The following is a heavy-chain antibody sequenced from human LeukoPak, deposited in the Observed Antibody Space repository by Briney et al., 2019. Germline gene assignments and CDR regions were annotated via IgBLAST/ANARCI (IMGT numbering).Heavy chain of an antibody. D-gene: IGHD6-19*01. CDR2: IYYSGST. V-gene: IGHV4-39*07. CDR1: GGSISSSSYY. J-gene: IGHJ3*02. Sequence: SETLSLTCTVSGGSISSSSYYWGWIRQPPGKGLEWIGSIYYSGSTYYNPSLKSRVTISVDTSKNQFSLKLSSVTAADTAVYYCARSWGGYSSGWYLPGYAFDIWGQGTMVTVSS. CDR3: ARSWGGYSSGWYLPGYAFDI.